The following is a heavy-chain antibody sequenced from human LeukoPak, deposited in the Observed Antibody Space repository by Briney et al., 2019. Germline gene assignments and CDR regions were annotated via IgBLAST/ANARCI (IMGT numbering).Heavy chain of an antibody. J-gene: IGHJ4*02. Sequence: GGSLSLSCAASGFTFSSYEMNWVRQAPGKGLEWVSYISSSGSTIYYADSGKDRFTISRDNAKNSVYLQMNSLRAEDTAVYDCARGVRGYGSGSYYLLFFDYWGRGTLVTVSS. CDR3: ARGVRGYGSGSYYLLFFDY. CDR1: GFTFSSYE. CDR2: ISSSGSTI. D-gene: IGHD3-10*01. V-gene: IGHV3-48*03.